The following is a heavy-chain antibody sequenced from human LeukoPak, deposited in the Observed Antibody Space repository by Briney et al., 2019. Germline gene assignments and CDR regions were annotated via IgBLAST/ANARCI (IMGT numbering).Heavy chain of an antibody. Sequence: GRSLRLSCAASGFTFDDYAMHWVRQAPGKGLEWVSGISWNSGSIGYADSVKGRFTISRDNAKNSLYLQMNSLRAEDMALYYCAKVAGTGYFDYWGQGTLVTVSS. CDR3: AKVAGTGYFDY. J-gene: IGHJ4*02. D-gene: IGHD6-13*01. CDR1: GFTFDDYA. CDR2: ISWNSGSI. V-gene: IGHV3-9*03.